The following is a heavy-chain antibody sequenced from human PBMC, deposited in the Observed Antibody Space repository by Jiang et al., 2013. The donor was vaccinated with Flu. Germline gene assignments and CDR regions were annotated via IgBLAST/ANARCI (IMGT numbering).Heavy chain of an antibody. CDR2: IWYDGSNK. V-gene: IGHV3-33*01. Sequence: AVIWYDGSNKYYADSVKGRFTISRDNSKNTLYLQMNSLRAEDTAVYYCARSWGGVMVRAPFDYWGQGTLVTVSS. D-gene: IGHD3-10*01. CDR3: ARSWGGVMVRAPFDY. J-gene: IGHJ4*02.